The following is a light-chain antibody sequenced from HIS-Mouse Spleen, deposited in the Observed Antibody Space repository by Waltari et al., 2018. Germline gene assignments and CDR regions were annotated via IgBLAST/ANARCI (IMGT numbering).Light chain of an antibody. CDR3: YSTDSSGNHRRV. CDR2: EDS. J-gene: IGLJ3*02. V-gene: IGLV3-10*01. Sequence: SYELTQPPSVSVSPGQTARITCSGDALPKKYAYWYQQKSGQAPVLVIYEDSKRPSGIPGRFPGSTSGTMATLTSSGAQVEDEADYYCYSTDSSGNHRRVFGGGTKLTVL. CDR1: ALPKKY.